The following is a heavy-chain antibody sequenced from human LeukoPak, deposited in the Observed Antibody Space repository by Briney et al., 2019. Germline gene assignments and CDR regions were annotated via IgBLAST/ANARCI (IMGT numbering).Heavy chain of an antibody. CDR3: AGSWDIVVVPAAMPCWFDP. Sequence: GGSLRLSCAASGFTFSSYAMSWVRQAPGKGLEWVSAISGSGGSTYYADSVKGRFTISRDNSRNTLYLQMNSLRAEDTAVYYCAGSWDIVVVPAAMPCWFDPWGQGTLVTVSS. CDR1: GFTFSSYA. CDR2: ISGSGGST. J-gene: IGHJ5*02. V-gene: IGHV3-23*01. D-gene: IGHD2-2*01.